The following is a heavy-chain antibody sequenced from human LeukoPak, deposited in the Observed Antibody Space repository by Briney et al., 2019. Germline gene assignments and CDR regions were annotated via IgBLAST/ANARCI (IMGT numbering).Heavy chain of an antibody. D-gene: IGHD2-21*02. V-gene: IGHV1-69*04. CDR3: ARDAYCGGDCHMPYFDY. CDR1: GGTFSSYA. Sequence: SVKVSCKASGGTFSSYAISWVRQAPGQGLEWMGRIIPILGIANYAQKFQGRVTITADKSTSTAYMELSSLRSEDTAVYYCARDAYCGGDCHMPYFDYWGQGTLVTVSS. J-gene: IGHJ4*02. CDR2: IIPILGIA.